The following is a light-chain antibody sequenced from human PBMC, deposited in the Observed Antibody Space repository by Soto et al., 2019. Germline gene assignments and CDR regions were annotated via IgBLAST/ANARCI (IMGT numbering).Light chain of an antibody. V-gene: IGKV1-5*01. Sequence: DIPRTKSPSTLSVSVGDRVTITCRASQDIDISLAWFQQRPGKAPKVLIYAASGLVTGVPPTFSGSGSGTEFNLTISSVQPDDFATYFCQHYDTFPWTFGQGTKVDIK. J-gene: IGKJ1*01. CDR1: QDIDIS. CDR2: AAS. CDR3: QHYDTFPWT.